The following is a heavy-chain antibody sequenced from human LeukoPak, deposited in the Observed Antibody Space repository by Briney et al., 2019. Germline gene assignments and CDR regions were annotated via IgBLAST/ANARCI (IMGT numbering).Heavy chain of an antibody. V-gene: IGHV3-20*04. D-gene: IGHD3-16*01. J-gene: IGHJ4*02. Sequence: PGGSLRLSCAASGFTFDDYGMSWVRQAPGKGLEWVSGNNWNGDATGYADSVKGRFTISRDNAKNSLYLQMNSLRAEDTAVYYCARDSTFYRAPADFDYWGQGTLVTVSS. CDR1: GFTFDDYG. CDR2: NNWNGDAT. CDR3: ARDSTFYRAPADFDY.